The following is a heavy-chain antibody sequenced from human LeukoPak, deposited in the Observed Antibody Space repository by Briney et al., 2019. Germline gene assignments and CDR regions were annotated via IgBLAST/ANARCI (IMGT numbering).Heavy chain of an antibody. J-gene: IGHJ4*02. CDR1: GFTFSPLG. V-gene: IGHV3-48*02. CDR2: ISSGSSTT. CDR3: ARGRGLTLSYHYFDY. Sequence: PGGSLRLSCAASGFTFSPLGMNWVRQASGRGVEWVSYISSGSSTTYYADSVKGRFTISRDNAKNSLYLQMNSLRDEDTAVYYCARGRGLTLSYHYFDYWGQGTLVTVS. D-gene: IGHD3-10*01.